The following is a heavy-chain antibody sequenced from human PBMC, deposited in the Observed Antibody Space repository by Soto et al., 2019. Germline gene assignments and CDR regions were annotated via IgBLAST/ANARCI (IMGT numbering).Heavy chain of an antibody. J-gene: IGHJ3*02. CDR2: FDPEDGET. CDR3: ATILGYCCSNSCFPGAFDI. Sequence: QVQLVQSGAEVKKPGASVKVSCKVSGYTLTELSMHWVRQAPGKGLEWMGGFDPEDGETIYAQKFQGRITMNEETSTDPAYMELSSLRSEDTAVYYCATILGYCCSNSCFPGAFDIWGQGTMVTVSS. V-gene: IGHV1-24*01. D-gene: IGHD2-2*01. CDR1: GYTLTELS.